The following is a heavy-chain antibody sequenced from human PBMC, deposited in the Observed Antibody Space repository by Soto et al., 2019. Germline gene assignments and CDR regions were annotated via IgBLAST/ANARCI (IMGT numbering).Heavy chain of an antibody. V-gene: IGHV1-46*01. CDR1: GYIFTNHY. D-gene: IGHD3-22*01. J-gene: IGHJ4*02. CDR2: INPSGGST. CDR3: ARADYYDSSGFYYDC. Sequence: ASVKVSCKASGYIFTNHYIHWVRQAPGQGLEWMGIINPSGGSTNYLQKYQGRITMTRDTSTSTVYMELSSLRSEDTAVYFCARADYYDSSGFYYDCWGQGSLVTVSS.